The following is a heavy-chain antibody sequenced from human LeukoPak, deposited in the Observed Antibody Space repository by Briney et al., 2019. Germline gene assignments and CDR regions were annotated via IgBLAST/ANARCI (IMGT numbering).Heavy chain of an antibody. Sequence: PSETLSLTCTVSGGSISSSSYYWGWIRQPPGKGLEWIGSIYHSGSTYYNPSLKSRVTISVDTSKNRFSLKVSSVTAADTAVYYCARVSSVWIKDYYYYMDVWGKGTTVTVSS. D-gene: IGHD5-12*01. CDR2: IYHSGST. CDR3: ARVSSVWIKDYYYYMDV. V-gene: IGHV4-39*07. CDR1: GGSISSSSYY. J-gene: IGHJ6*03.